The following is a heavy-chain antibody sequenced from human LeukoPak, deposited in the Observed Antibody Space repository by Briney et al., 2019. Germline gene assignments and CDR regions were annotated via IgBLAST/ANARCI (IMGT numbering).Heavy chain of an antibody. J-gene: IGHJ4*02. CDR1: GGSISSSSYY. V-gene: IGHV4-39*01. CDR3: ASTSDYYYGKFDY. Sequence: PSETLSLTCTVSGGSISSSSYYWGWIRQPPGKGLEWIGSIYYSGSTYYNPSLKSRVAISVDTSKNQFSLKLSSVTAADTAVYYCASTSDYYYGKFDYWGQGTLVTVSS. CDR2: IYYSGST. D-gene: IGHD3-22*01.